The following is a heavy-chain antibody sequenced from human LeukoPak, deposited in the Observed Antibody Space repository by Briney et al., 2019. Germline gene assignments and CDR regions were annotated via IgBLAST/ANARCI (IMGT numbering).Heavy chain of an antibody. V-gene: IGHV1-2*02. CDR2: INPNSGGT. Sequence: ASVKVSCKASGYTFTGYYMHWVRQAPGQGLEWMGWINPNSGGTNYAQKFQGRVTMTRDTSISTAYMELSRLRSDDTAVYYCARGVKYSSGWKGFTAWFDPWGQGTLVTVSS. CDR1: GYTFTGYY. J-gene: IGHJ5*02. CDR3: ARGVKYSSGWKGFTAWFDP. D-gene: IGHD6-19*01.